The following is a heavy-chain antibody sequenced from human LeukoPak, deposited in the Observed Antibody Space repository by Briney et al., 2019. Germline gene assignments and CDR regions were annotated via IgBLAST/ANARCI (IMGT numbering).Heavy chain of an antibody. CDR1: GGPISSGGYY. V-gene: IGHV4-30-2*01. J-gene: IGHJ3*02. Sequence: SETLSLTCTVSGGPISSGGYYWSWIRQPPGKGLEWIGYIYHSGSTYYNPSLKSRVTISVDRSKNQFSLKLSSVTAADTAVYYCARVGRPGVSRVSPSAADIWGQGTMVTVSS. CDR2: IYHSGST. D-gene: IGHD1-26*01. CDR3: ARVGRPGVSRVSPSAADI.